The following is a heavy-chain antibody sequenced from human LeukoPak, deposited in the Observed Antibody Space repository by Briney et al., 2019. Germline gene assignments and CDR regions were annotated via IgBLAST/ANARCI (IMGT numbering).Heavy chain of an antibody. Sequence: SDTLSLTCTVSGGSISSYHWSWIRQPPGKGLEWIGYIYYSGSTNYNPSLKSRVTISGDTSKNQFSLKLSSVTAADTAVYYCASSYYYGSGSPAGAIDYWGQGTLVTVSS. V-gene: IGHV4-59*07. CDR3: ASSYYYGSGSPAGAIDY. D-gene: IGHD3-10*01. J-gene: IGHJ4*02. CDR1: GGSISSYH. CDR2: IYYSGST.